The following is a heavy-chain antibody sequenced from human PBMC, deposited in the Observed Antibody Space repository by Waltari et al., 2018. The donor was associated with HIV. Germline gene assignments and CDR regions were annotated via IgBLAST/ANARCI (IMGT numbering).Heavy chain of an antibody. CDR3: ARQTQAYGSGSYSPDNWFDP. CDR2: IYYSGST. V-gene: IGHV4-59*08. J-gene: IGHJ5*02. D-gene: IGHD3-10*01. Sequence: QVQLQESGPGLVKPSETLSLTCTVSGASISNYYWSWIRQPPGKGLDWIGYIYYSGSTNYNPPRNMRVTISVHTSKHQFSLNLSSVTAADTAVYYCARQTQAYGSGSYSPDNWFDPWGQGTLVTVSS. CDR1: GASISNYY.